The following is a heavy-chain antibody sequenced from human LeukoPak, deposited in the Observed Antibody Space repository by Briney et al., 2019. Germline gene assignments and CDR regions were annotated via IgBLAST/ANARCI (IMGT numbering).Heavy chain of an antibody. D-gene: IGHD2-21*01. V-gene: IGHV3-23*01. CDR3: AKDFRIGYSAHFDY. Sequence: PGGSLRLSCAASGFTFSSYGMSWVRQAPGKGLEWVAAISGSGDYTYYADSVKGRFTISRDNSKNTLYLQMNSLRGEDTAVYYCAKDFRIGYSAHFDYWGQGALVAVSS. CDR2: ISGSGDYT. J-gene: IGHJ4*02. CDR1: GFTFSSYG.